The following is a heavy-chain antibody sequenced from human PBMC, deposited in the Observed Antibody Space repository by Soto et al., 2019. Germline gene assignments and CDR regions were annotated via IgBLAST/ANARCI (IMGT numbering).Heavy chain of an antibody. CDR1: GYTFTNYG. CDR3: ARERKFDFWRKGLDV. CDR2: ISAYNGNT. V-gene: IGHV1-18*04. J-gene: IGHJ6*02. Sequence: ASVKVSCKASGYTFTNYGINWVRQAPGQGLKWMGWISAYNGNTNYAQKLQGRVTMTRNISRNTAHMELSSLQSEDTAVCYCARERKFDFWRKGLDVWGQGTTVTVSS. D-gene: IGHD3-3*01.